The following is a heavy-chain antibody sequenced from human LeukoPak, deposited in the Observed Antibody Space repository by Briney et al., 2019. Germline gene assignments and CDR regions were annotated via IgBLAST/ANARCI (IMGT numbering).Heavy chain of an antibody. D-gene: IGHD3-16*01. Sequence: GGSLRLSCAASGFTFSNYWMTWVRQAPGKGLEWVANMNQDGSGKYYVDSAKGRFAISRDNAKNSLYLQMNNLRAEDTAVYYCARDNDRKDDSWGQGTLVTVSS. CDR2: MNQDGSGK. J-gene: IGHJ5*02. V-gene: IGHV3-7*01. CDR3: ARDNDRKDDS. CDR1: GFTFSNYW.